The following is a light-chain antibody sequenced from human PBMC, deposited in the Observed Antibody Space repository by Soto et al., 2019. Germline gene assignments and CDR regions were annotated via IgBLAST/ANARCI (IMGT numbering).Light chain of an antibody. CDR2: GAV. CDR3: QQYNRPPPIT. V-gene: IGKV3-15*01. CDR1: QSISSN. J-gene: IGKJ5*01. Sequence: IVLTHSPGTLSLYPWEITTLSCRASQSISSNLAWYQQNPAQAPRLLIYGAVTRATGVPARFSGSESGTDFTLTISSLQPEDFAVYYCQQYNRPPPITFGQGTRLEIK.